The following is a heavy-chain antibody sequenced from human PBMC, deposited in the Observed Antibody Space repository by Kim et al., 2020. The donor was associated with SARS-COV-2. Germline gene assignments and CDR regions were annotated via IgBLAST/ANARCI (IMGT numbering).Heavy chain of an antibody. Sequence: GGSLRLSCAASGFTFNTYGMHWVRQAPGKGLEWVAVISYDGSNKYYAYSVKGRFTISRDNSKNTMNLQMNIWRIEDTAVYYYSKSFSESYFGYDYWGQGTLVTVSS. CDR3: SKSFSESYFGYDY. V-gene: IGHV3-30*18. J-gene: IGHJ4*02. D-gene: IGHD1-26*01. CDR2: ISYDGSNK. CDR1: GFTFNTYG.